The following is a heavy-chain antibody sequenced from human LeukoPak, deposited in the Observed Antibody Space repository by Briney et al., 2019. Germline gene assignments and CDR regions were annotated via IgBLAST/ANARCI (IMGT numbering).Heavy chain of an antibody. Sequence: PGGSLRLSCAASGFTFSSYAMHWVRQAPGKGLEWVAVISYDGSNKYYADSVKGRFTISRDNSKNTLYLQMNSLRAEDTAVYYCARDVGRGTLDYWGQGTLVTVSS. CDR1: GFTFSSYA. D-gene: IGHD1-1*01. J-gene: IGHJ4*02. V-gene: IGHV3-30-3*01. CDR2: ISYDGSNK. CDR3: ARDVGRGTLDY.